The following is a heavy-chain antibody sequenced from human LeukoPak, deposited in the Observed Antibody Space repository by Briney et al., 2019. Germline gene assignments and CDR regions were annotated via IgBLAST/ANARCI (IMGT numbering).Heavy chain of an antibody. CDR1: RFTFSNYV. D-gene: IGHD1-26*01. CDR3: ARDNSVGDTAWWFDP. J-gene: IGHJ5*02. V-gene: IGHV3-30*03. Sequence: GGSLRLSCAASRFTFSNYVMHWVRQAPGKGLEWVAVISYDGSDKYYADSVKGRFTISRDNSKNTLYLQMNSLRSEDTAVYYCARDNSVGDTAWWFDPWGQGTLVTVSS. CDR2: ISYDGSDK.